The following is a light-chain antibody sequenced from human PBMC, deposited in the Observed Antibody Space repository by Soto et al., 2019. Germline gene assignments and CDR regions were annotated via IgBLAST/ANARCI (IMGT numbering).Light chain of an antibody. CDR2: AAS. V-gene: IGKV1-39*01. Sequence: DIQMTQSPSSLSAYVVDRVTITCRASESIGKHLNWYQQKPGKAPKFLIYAASNLQSGVPSRFSGSGSGTDFTLTVNSLQPEDFATYYCQQGYTSAITFCQGTRLEI. CDR3: QQGYTSAIT. J-gene: IGKJ5*01. CDR1: ESIGKH.